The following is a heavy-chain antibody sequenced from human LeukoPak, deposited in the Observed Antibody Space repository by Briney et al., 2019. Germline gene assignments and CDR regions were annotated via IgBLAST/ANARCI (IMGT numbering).Heavy chain of an antibody. CDR2: INYSGST. J-gene: IGHJ6*03. Sequence: SETLSLTRAFYGGSYSGYYWSWIRQPPGKGLDWIGEINYSGSTNYNPSLKSRGTISVDTSKNQFSLKLSSMTAADTAVYYCAAAQGCSSTSCYGPYYYYMDVWGKGTTVTVS. D-gene: IGHD2-2*01. CDR1: GGSYSGYY. CDR3: AAAQGCSSTSCYGPYYYYMDV. V-gene: IGHV4-34*01.